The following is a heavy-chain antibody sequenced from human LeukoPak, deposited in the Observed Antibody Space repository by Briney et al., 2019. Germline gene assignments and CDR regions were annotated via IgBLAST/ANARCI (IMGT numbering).Heavy chain of an antibody. CDR1: GGSISSSSYY. J-gene: IGHJ5*02. V-gene: IGHV4-39*07. D-gene: IGHD2-2*01. CDR3: ARFGVLASSTSPNWFGP. Sequence: SETLSLTCTVSGGSISSSSYYWGWIRQPPGKGLEWIGSIYYSGSTYYNPSLKCRVTISVDTSKNQFSLKLSSVTAADTAVYYCARFGVLASSTSPNWFGPWGQGTLVTVSS. CDR2: IYYSGST.